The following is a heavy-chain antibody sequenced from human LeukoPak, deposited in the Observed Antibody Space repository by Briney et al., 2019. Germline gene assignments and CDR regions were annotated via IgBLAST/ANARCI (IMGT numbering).Heavy chain of an antibody. J-gene: IGHJ6*02. V-gene: IGHV1-8*01. CDR3: ARGNRRTTRYGMDV. CDR2: MNPNSGNT. Sequence: ASVTVSCKASGYTFTSYDINWVRQAPGQGLEWMGWMNPNSGNTGYAQKFQGRVTMTRNTSISTAYMELSSLRSEDTAVYYCARGNRRTTRYGMDVWGQGTTVTVSS. D-gene: IGHD3-3*01. CDR1: GYTFTSYD.